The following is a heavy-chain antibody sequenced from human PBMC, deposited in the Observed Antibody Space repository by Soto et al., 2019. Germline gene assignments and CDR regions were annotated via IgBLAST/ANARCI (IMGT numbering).Heavy chain of an antibody. Sequence: GGSLRLSCAASGFTFSSYAMSWVRQAPGKGLEWVSYISSSRSTIYYVDSVKGRFTISRDNAKNSLYLQMNSLRAEDTAVYYCARDCPGSSTTCYGNEWFDSWGQGTLVTVSS. D-gene: IGHD2-2*01. CDR3: ARDCPGSSTTCYGNEWFDS. CDR1: GFTFSSYA. V-gene: IGHV3-48*01. J-gene: IGHJ5*01. CDR2: ISSSRSTI.